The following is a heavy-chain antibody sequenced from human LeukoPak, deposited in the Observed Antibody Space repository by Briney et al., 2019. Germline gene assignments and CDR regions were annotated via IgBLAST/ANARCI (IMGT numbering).Heavy chain of an antibody. D-gene: IGHD3-22*01. J-gene: IGHJ3*02. CDR2: INPNSGGT. V-gene: IGHV1-2*02. CDR1: GYTFTGYY. CDR3: ARGGDYYDSSGYLKDRRGARGAFDI. Sequence: ASVKVSCKASGYTFTGYYMHWVRQAPGQGLEWMGWINPNSGGTNYAQKFQGRVTMTRDTSISTAYMELSRLRSDDTAVYYCARGGDYYDSSGYLKDRRGARGAFDIWGQGTMVTVSS.